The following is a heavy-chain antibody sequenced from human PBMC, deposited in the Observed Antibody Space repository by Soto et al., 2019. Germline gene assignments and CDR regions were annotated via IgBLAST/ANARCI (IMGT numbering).Heavy chain of an antibody. V-gene: IGHV3-30-3*01. D-gene: IGHD2-2*01. CDR3: ARDRVYCSSTSCYYYGMDV. CDR2: ISYDGSNK. Sequence: PGGSLRLSCAASGFTFSSYAMHWVRQAPGKGLEWVAVISYDGSNKYYADSVKGRFTISRDNSKNTLYLQMNSLRAEDTAVYYCARDRVYCSSTSCYYYGMDVWGQGTTVTVSS. J-gene: IGHJ6*02. CDR1: GFTFSSYA.